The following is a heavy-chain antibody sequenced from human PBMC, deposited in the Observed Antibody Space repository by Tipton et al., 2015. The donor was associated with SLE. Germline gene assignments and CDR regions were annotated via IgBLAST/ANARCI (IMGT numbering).Heavy chain of an antibody. J-gene: IGHJ3*01. CDR1: GDSVFSDSAA. Sequence: GLVKPSQTLSLTCAISGDSVFSDSAAWNWIRQSPSRGLEWLGRTYYRSQWYNEYAVSVESRITINPDTSSNQFSLQLNSVTPEDTAVYYCARGEDRDYGDPSTFDVWGQGTMVTVSS. V-gene: IGHV6-1*01. CDR3: ARGEDRDYGDPSTFDV. CDR2: TYYRSQWYN. D-gene: IGHD4-17*01.